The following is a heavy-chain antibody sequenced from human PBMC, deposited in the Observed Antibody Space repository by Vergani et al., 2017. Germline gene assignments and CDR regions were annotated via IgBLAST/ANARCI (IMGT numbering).Heavy chain of an antibody. CDR2: IYPGDSDT. J-gene: IGHJ3*02. Sequence: EVQLVPSGAEVKKPGESLTISCKGSGYSFTSYWIGWVRQMPGKGLEWMGIIYPGDSDTRYSPSFQGQVTISADKSISTAYLQWGSLKASDTAMYYCARTSAYYYDSSGYYWDAFDIWGQGTMVTVSS. V-gene: IGHV5-51*01. D-gene: IGHD3-22*01. CDR1: GYSFTSYW. CDR3: ARTSAYYYDSSGYYWDAFDI.